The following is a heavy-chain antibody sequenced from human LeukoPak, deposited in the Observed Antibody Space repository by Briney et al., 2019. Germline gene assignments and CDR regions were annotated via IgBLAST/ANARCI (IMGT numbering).Heavy chain of an antibody. V-gene: IGHV3-23*01. CDR3: AKDHYDSSGHFDY. CDR2: ISGSGGST. CDR1: GFTFSSYA. D-gene: IGHD3-22*01. J-gene: IGHJ4*02. Sequence: PGGSLRLSCAASGFTFSSYAMSWVRQAPGKGLEWVSAISGSGGSTYYADSVKGRFTISRDNAKNSLYLQMNSLRAEDTALYYCAKDHYDSSGHFDYWGQGTLVTVPS.